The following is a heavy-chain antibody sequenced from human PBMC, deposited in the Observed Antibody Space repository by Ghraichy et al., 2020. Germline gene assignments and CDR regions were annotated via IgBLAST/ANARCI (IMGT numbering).Heavy chain of an antibody. Sequence: ASVKVSCKASGYTFTNYYMHWVRQAPGQGLEWMGWINPNTGGTNYAQKFQGSVTMTRDTSISTAYMELSSLRSDDTAVYYCARCRDWNPAVDGMGQGGKGTIVTVSP. CDR2: INPNTGGT. CDR3: ARCRDWNPAVDGMGQ. CDR1: GYTFTNYY. J-gene: IGHJ6*04. V-gene: IGHV1-2*02. D-gene: IGHD1-1*01.